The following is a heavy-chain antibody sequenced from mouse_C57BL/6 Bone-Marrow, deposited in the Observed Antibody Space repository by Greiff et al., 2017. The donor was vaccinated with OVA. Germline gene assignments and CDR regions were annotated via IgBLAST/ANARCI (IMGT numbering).Heavy chain of an antibody. J-gene: IGHJ1*03. CDR2: INPNYGTT. Sequence: VQLQQSGPELVKPGASVKISCKASGYSFTDYNMNWVKQSTGQSLEWIGVINPNYGTTSYNQKFKGKATLTVDQSSSTAYMQLNSLTSEDAAVYYCARSDDYDWYFDVWGTGTTVTVSS. CDR3: ARSDDYDWYFDV. D-gene: IGHD2-4*01. CDR1: GYSFTDYN. V-gene: IGHV1-39*01.